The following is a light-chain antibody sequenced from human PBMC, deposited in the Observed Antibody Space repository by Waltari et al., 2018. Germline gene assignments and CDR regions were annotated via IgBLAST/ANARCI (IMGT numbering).Light chain of an antibody. V-gene: IGLV2-8*01. Sequence: QSALTQPPSASGSPGQSVIISCTGTGSDLGGYKYVSWYQHHPGQAPKLVVYEGNKRPSGVPDRFSGSKSGNTASLTVSGLQTEDEADYYCSSYAGRDNLVFGGGTKLTVL. CDR2: EGN. CDR3: SSYAGRDNLV. J-gene: IGLJ3*02. CDR1: GSDLGGYKY.